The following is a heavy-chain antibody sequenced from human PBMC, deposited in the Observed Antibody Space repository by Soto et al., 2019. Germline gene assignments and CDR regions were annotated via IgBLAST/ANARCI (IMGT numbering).Heavy chain of an antibody. J-gene: IGHJ6*02. CDR1: GFTVSSNY. CDR2: IYSGGST. V-gene: IGHV3-53*01. Sequence: PGGSLRLSCAASGFTVSSNYMSWVRQAPGKGLEWVSVIYSGGSTYYADSVKGRFTISRDNAKNSLYLQMNSLRDEDTAVYYCARDLRAGGYSAYYYSGMDVWGQGTTVTVSS. D-gene: IGHD3-22*01. CDR3: ARDLRAGGYSAYYYSGMDV.